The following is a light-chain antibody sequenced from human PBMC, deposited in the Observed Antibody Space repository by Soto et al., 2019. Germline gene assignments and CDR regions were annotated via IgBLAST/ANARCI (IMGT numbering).Light chain of an antibody. CDR2: GAS. CDR3: QQYNNWPRT. V-gene: IGKV3-15*01. J-gene: IGKJ1*01. CDR1: QSVSSN. Sequence: EILMTQSPATLSVSPGERATLSCRASQSVSSNLAWYQQKTGQAPRLLIYGASTRDTGIPARFSGSGSGTEFTLPLSRLQSEDFEVYYCQQYNNWPRTFGQGTKVDIK.